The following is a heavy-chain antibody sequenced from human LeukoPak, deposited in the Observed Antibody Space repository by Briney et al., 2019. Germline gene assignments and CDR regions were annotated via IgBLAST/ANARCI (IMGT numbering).Heavy chain of an antibody. CDR2: IKQDGDEK. CDR1: GFTLSGYW. Sequence: GGSLRLSCAASGFTLSGYWMSWVRRAPGKGLEWVANIKQDGDEKYYVDSVKGRFTISRDNAKNTVYLQVNSLRAEDTAVYYCARGMFGGYCTDYWGQGTLVTVSS. V-gene: IGHV3-7*01. D-gene: IGHD3-3*01. CDR3: ARGMFGGYCTDY. J-gene: IGHJ4*02.